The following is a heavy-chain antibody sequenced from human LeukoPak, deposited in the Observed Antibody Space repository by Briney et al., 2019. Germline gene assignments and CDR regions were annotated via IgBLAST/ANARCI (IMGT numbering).Heavy chain of an antibody. D-gene: IGHD3-10*01. CDR3: AKGPYYGSGSSYYYYGLDV. J-gene: IGHJ6*02. CDR1: GFTFSSYA. Sequence: GGSLRLSCVASGFTFSSYAMSWVRQAPGKGLEWVSAISGSGSTYYADSVKGRFTTSRDNSKNTLYLQMNSLRAEDTAVYYCAKGPYYGSGSSYYYYGLDVWGQGTTVTVSS. V-gene: IGHV3-23*01. CDR2: ISGSGST.